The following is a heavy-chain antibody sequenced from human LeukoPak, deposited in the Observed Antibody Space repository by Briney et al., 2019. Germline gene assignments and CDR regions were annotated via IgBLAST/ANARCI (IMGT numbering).Heavy chain of an antibody. J-gene: IGHJ6*02. D-gene: IGHD6-19*01. CDR3: AKDPMIAVAGTFGFKNRNYYYYGMDV. CDR1: GFTFSSYW. CDR2: IRYDGSNK. Sequence: PGGSLRLSCAASGFTFSSYWMHWVRQAPGKGLEWVAFIRYDGSNKYYADSVKGRFTISRDNSKNTLYLQMNSLRAEDTAVYYCAKDPMIAVAGTFGFKNRNYYYYGMDVWGQGTTVTVSS. V-gene: IGHV3-30*02.